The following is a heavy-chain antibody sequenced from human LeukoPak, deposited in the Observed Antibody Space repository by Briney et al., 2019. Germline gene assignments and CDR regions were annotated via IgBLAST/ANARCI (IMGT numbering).Heavy chain of an antibody. CDR2: ISGSGGST. Sequence: GECLTPSCAPSAPSFSSNAMSWGRQPPGKGLEWVSAISGSGGSTYYADSVKGRFTISRDNSKNTLYLQMNSLRAEDTAVYYCAKGYFGRFDAFDIWGQGTMVTVSS. CDR3: AKGYFGRFDAFDI. CDR1: APSFSSNA. V-gene: IGHV3-23*01. D-gene: IGHD3-9*01. J-gene: IGHJ3*02.